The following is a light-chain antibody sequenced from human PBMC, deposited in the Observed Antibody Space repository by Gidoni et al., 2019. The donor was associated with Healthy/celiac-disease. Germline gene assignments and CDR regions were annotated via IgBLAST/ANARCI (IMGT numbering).Light chain of an antibody. V-gene: IGKV1-8*01. CDR1: QGISSY. CDR3: QQYYSYLPWT. J-gene: IGKJ1*01. CDR2: AAS. Sequence: AIRITQSPSSLSASTGDRVTITCRASQGISSYLAWYQQKPGKAPKLLIYAASTLQSGVPSRFSGSGSGTDFTLTISCLQSEDFATYYCQQYYSYLPWTFGQXTKVEIK.